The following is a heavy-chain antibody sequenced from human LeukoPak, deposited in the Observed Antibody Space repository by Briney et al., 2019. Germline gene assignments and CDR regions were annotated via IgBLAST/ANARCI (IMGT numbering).Heavy chain of an antibody. CDR1: GGSISSYY. D-gene: IGHD4-17*01. CDR2: IYYTGST. CDR3: ARATVTTIPFFDY. J-gene: IGHJ4*02. V-gene: IGHV4-59*01. Sequence: SETLSLTCTVSGGSISSYYWSWIRRPPGKGLEWIGYIYYTGSTNYNPSLKSRVTISVDTSKNQFSLKLSSVTAADTAVYYCARATVTTIPFFDYWGQGTLVTVSS.